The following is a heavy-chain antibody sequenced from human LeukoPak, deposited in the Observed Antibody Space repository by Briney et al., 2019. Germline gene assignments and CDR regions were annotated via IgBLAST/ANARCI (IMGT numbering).Heavy chain of an antibody. CDR1: GYTLNSYG. Sequence: ASVKVSFNASGYTLNSYGISWVRQAPGQGVGWVGWNSAYNGNTNYAQKLQGRVTMTTDTSTSTAYMELRSLRSDDTAVYYCARVPAATLYYYYYYMDVWGKGTTVTVSS. CDR2: NSAYNGNT. CDR3: ARVPAATLYYYYYYMDV. V-gene: IGHV1-18*01. D-gene: IGHD2-2*01. J-gene: IGHJ6*03.